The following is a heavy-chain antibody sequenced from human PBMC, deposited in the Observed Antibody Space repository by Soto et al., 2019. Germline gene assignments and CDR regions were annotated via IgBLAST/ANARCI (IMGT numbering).Heavy chain of an antibody. CDR2: ISYDGSNK. V-gene: IGHV3-30*18. CDR1: GFTFSSYG. Sequence: GGSLRLSCAASGFTFSSYGMHWVRQAPGKGLEWVAVISYDGSNKYYADSVKGRFTISRDNSKNTLYLQMNSLRAEDTAVYYCAKDPPAGSGWYYFDYWGQGTLVTVSS. J-gene: IGHJ4*02. CDR3: AKDPPAGSGWYYFDY. D-gene: IGHD2-15*01.